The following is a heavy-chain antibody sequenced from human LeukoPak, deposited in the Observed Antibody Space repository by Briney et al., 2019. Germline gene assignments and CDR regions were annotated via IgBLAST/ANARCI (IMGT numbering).Heavy chain of an antibody. V-gene: IGHV1-2*02. CDR2: INPNSGDT. J-gene: IGHJ3*02. D-gene: IGHD3-10*01. CDR3: VRVRSSSAFDI. CDR1: GYTFTGYY. Sequence: ASVKVSCKASGYTFTGYYIHWVRQAPGQGLEWMGWINPNSGDTNYAQKFQGRVTMTRDTSINTAYMELSRLRSDDTAVYYCVRVRSSSAFDIWGQGTMVTVSS.